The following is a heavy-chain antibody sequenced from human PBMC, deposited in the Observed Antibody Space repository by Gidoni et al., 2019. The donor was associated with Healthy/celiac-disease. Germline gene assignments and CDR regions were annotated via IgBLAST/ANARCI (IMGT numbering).Heavy chain of an antibody. CDR1: GYSFTSYW. CDR2: IYPGDSDT. J-gene: IGHJ4*02. V-gene: IGHV5-51*01. Sequence: EVPLVPSGAAVKKPGESLKISCKGSGYSFTSYWIGWVRQMPGKGLEWMGIIYPGDSDTRYSPSFQGQVTISADKSISTAYLQWSSLKASDTAMYYCARHSWGKGIAAAGVDYWGQGTLVTVSS. D-gene: IGHD6-13*01. CDR3: ARHSWGKGIAAAGVDY.